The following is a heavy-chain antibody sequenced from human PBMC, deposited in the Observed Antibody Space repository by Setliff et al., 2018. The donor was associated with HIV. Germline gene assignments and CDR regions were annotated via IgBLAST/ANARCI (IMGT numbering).Heavy chain of an antibody. J-gene: IGHJ5*02. CDR3: ARDQSIAARYLFDP. V-gene: IGHV4-38-2*02. CDR2: IYHSGTT. Sequence: SETLSLTCAVSGYSISSGYYWGWIRQPPGKGLGWIGEIYHSGTTNYNPSLKSRVTISVDKSKNQFSLKLTSVTAADTAVYYCARDQSIAARYLFDPWGQGTLVTVSS. CDR1: GYSISSGYY. D-gene: IGHD6-6*01.